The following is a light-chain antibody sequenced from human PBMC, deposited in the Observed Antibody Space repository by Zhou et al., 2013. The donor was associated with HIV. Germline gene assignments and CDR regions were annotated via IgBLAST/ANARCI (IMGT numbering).Light chain of an antibody. CDR3: QHYVNSPPYT. Sequence: EIVLTQSPGTLSLSPGERATLSCRASQSVSSRYLAWYQHKPGQAPRLLIYDASSRATGIPDRFSGSGSGTDFTLTISRLEPEDFAVYYCQHYVNSPPYTFGQGTKLEIK. J-gene: IGKJ2*01. CDR2: DAS. CDR1: QSVSSRY. V-gene: IGKV3-20*01.